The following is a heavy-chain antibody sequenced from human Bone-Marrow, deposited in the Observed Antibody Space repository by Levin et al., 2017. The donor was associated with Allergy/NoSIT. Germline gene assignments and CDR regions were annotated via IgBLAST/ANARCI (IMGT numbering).Heavy chain of an antibody. V-gene: IGHV3-23*01. D-gene: IGHD4-17*01. Sequence: LSLTCAASGFTFSSYDMTWVRQAPGKGLEWVSAIRYNGDLTYYADSVQGRFTISRDNSKSTLYLQMNSLRAEDTALYYCAKAGDYGDFEFYYYYYAMDVWGQGTTVTVSS. CDR2: IRYNGDLT. CDR3: AKAGDYGDFEFYYYYYAMDV. J-gene: IGHJ6*02. CDR1: GFTFSSYD.